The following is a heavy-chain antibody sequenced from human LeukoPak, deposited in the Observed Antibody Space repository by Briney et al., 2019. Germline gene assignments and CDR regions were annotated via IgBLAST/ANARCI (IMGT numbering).Heavy chain of an antibody. D-gene: IGHD4-17*01. Sequence: PGRSLRLSCAASGFTVSSNYMSWVCQAPGKGLEWVSLIYSGGSIYCADSVKGRITISRDNSKNMVDFQMNSLRAEDTAVYYCARAFYGDYTGPWYFDLWGRGTLVTVSS. CDR2: IYSGGSI. J-gene: IGHJ2*01. CDR1: GFTVSSNY. CDR3: ARAFYGDYTGPWYFDL. V-gene: IGHV3-53*01.